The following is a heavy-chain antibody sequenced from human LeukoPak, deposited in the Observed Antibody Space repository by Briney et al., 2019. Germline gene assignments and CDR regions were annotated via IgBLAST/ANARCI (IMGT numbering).Heavy chain of an antibody. J-gene: IGHJ4*02. CDR3: AKAAYYYNSSGYYPFDY. Sequence: PGGSLRLSCAASGFTFDDYAVHWVRQAPGKGLEWVSGISWNSGSIGYADSVKGRFTISRDNAKNSLYLQMNSLRAEDTALYYCAKAAYYYNSSGYYPFDYWGQGTLVTVSS. D-gene: IGHD3-22*01. CDR1: GFTFDDYA. V-gene: IGHV3-9*01. CDR2: ISWNSGSI.